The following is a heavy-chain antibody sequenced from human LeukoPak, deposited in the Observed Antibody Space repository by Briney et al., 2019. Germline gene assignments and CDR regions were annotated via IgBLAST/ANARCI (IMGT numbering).Heavy chain of an antibody. CDR2: IKQDGSEK. CDR1: GFTFSSYW. J-gene: IGHJ6*02. V-gene: IGHV3-7*01. CDR3: ARERPDYGGKSYYYYGMDV. Sequence: GGSLRLSCAASGFTFSSYWMSWVRQAPGKGLEWVANIKQDGSEKYYVDSVKGRFTISRDNAKNSLYLQMNSLRAEDTAVYYCARERPDYGGKSYYYYGMDVWGQGTTVTVSS. D-gene: IGHD4-23*01.